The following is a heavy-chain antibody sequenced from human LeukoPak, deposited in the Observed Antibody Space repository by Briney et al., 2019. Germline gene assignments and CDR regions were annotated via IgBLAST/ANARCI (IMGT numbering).Heavy chain of an antibody. CDR1: GGSFSGYY. CDR2: INHSGST. CDR3: ARVPSYCSGGSCLHGYYYYGMDV. D-gene: IGHD2-15*01. Sequence: SETLSLTCAVYGGSFSGYYWSWIRQPPGKGLEWIGEINHSGSTNYNPSLKSRVTISVDTPKNQFSLKLSSVTAADTAVYYCARVPSYCSGGSCLHGYYYYGMDVWGQGTTVTVSS. V-gene: IGHV4-34*01. J-gene: IGHJ6*02.